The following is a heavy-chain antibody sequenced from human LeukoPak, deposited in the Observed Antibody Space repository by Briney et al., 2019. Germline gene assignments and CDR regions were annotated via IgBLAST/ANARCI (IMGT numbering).Heavy chain of an antibody. CDR2: ISGSGGTT. V-gene: IGHV3-23*01. CDR1: GFSFSTYA. CDR3: AKDPNSSGWFSEPFDY. Sequence: GGSLRLSCAASGFSFSTYAMSWVRQAPGKGLEWVSVISGSGGTTYYADSVKGRFTISRDNSKNTLYLQMNSLRAEDTAVYYCAKDPNSSGWFSEPFDYWGQGTLVTVSS. J-gene: IGHJ4*02. D-gene: IGHD6-19*01.